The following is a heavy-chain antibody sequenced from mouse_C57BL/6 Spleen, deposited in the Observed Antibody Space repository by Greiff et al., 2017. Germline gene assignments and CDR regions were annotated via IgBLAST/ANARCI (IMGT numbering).Heavy chain of an antibody. CDR3: ARDYYGSNWFAY. CDR1: GFNIKDYY. V-gene: IGHV14-2*01. D-gene: IGHD1-1*01. J-gene: IGHJ3*01. Sequence: EVQLQQSGAELVKPGASVKLSCTASGFNIKDYYMHWVKQRTEQGLEWIGRIDPEDGATKYAPKFQGKATITADTSSNTAYLQLSSLTSEDTAVYYCARDYYGSNWFAYWGQGTLVTVSA. CDR2: IDPEDGAT.